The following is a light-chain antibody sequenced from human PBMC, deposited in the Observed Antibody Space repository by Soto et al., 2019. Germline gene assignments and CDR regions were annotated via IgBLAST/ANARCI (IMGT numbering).Light chain of an antibody. Sequence: EIMMTQSPCTLSVSPGERATLSCRASQSVSSSLAWYQQRPGQAPRLLIYGASTRDTGVPARFSGSGSGTEFTLTITSLQSEDFAVYYCQQYNNWPPYTFGQGTKLQIK. J-gene: IGKJ2*01. CDR2: GAS. V-gene: IGKV3-15*01. CDR3: QQYNNWPPYT. CDR1: QSVSSS.